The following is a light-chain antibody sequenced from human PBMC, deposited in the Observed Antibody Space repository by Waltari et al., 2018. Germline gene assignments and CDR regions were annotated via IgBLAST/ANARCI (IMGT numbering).Light chain of an antibody. V-gene: IGKV3-15*01. CDR3: QQYNNWPLT. CDR2: GAS. Sequence: EIVMTQSLATLSVSPGERATLSCRASHSVSSNLAWYQQKPGQAPRLLIYGASTRATGIPARFSGSGSGTEFTLTISSLQSEDFAVYYCQQYNNWPLTFGGGTKVEIK. J-gene: IGKJ4*01. CDR1: HSVSSN.